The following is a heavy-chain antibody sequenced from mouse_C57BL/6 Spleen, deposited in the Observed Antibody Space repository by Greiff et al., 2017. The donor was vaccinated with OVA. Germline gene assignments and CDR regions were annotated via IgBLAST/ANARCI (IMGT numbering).Heavy chain of an antibody. CDR1: GYTFTDYE. CDR3: TRGRFGSNYGAY. J-gene: IGHJ3*01. CDR2: IDPETGGT. Sequence: VQLQQSGAELVRPGASVTLSCKASGYTFTDYEMHWVKQTPVHGLEWIGAIDPETGGTAYNQKFKGKAILTADKSSSTAYMELRSLTSEDSAVYYGTRGRFGSNYGAYWGQGTLVTVSA. V-gene: IGHV1-15*01. D-gene: IGHD2-5*01.